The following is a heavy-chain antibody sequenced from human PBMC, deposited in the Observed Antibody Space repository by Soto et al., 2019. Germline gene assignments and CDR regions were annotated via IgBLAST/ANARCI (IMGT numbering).Heavy chain of an antibody. CDR2: MNPNSGDT. Sequence: GASVKVSCKASGYTFTNYDINWVRQTTGQGLEWLGWMNPNSGDTGYAQKFQGRVTMTRNAAISTAYMELSSLTFEDTAIYSCARAPRNWGFDFWGQGTLVTVSS. CDR3: ARAPRNWGFDF. V-gene: IGHV1-8*01. CDR1: GYTFTNYD. J-gene: IGHJ4*02. D-gene: IGHD7-27*01.